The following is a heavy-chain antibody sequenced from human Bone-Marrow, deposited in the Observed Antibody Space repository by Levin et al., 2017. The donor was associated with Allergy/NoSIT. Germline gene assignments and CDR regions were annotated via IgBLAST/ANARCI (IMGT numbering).Heavy chain of an antibody. CDR2: ISGRGDKT. V-gene: IGHV3-23*01. J-gene: IGHJ4*02. CDR1: GFTFWSFA. CDR3: ATAIRGTEYYFDY. Sequence: GGSLRLSCAASGFTFWSFAMSWVRQAPGKGLEWVSFISGRGDKTNYADSVKGRFAISRDNSKNTLYMEMNNLRAEDTAVYYCATAIRGTEYYFDYWGQGTQVSVSS. D-gene: IGHD3-16*01.